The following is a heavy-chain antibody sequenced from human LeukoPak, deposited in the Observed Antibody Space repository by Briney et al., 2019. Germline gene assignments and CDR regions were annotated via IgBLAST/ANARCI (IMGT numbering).Heavy chain of an antibody. J-gene: IGHJ4*02. CDR3: ARGSSQGFDY. Sequence: SETLSLTCTVSGGSISSSSYYWGWIRQPPGKGLEWIGSIYYSGSTYYNPSLKSRVTISVDTSKNQFSLKLSSVTATDTAVYYCARGSSQGFDYWGQGTLVTVSS. V-gene: IGHV4-39*07. CDR1: GGSISSSSYY. CDR2: IYYSGST.